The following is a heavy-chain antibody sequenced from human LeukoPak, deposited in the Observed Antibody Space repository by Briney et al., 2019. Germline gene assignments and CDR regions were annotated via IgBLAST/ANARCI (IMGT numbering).Heavy chain of an antibody. D-gene: IGHD3-9*01. J-gene: IGHJ4*02. CDR3: ARVVGELRYFDWSPRGDIDY. CDR2: ISAYNGNT. V-gene: IGHV1-18*01. Sequence: ASVKVSCKASGYTLTSYGISWVRQAPGQGLEWMGWISAYNGNTNYAQKLQGRVTMTTDTSTSTAYMELRSLRSDDTAVYYCARVVGELRYFDWSPRGDIDYWGQGTLVTVSS. CDR1: GYTLTSYG.